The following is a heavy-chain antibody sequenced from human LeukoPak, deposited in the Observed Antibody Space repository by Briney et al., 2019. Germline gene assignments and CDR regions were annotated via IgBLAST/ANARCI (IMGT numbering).Heavy chain of an antibody. CDR1: GFTFSSYG. Sequence: GGSLRLSCAASGFTFSSYGMHWVRQAPGKGLEWVAFIRYDGSNKYYADSVKGRFTISRDNSKNTLYLQMNSLRAEDTAVYYCANLGTPRNYDSSGYYYGDEGYWGQGTLVTVSS. J-gene: IGHJ4*02. V-gene: IGHV3-30*02. D-gene: IGHD3-22*01. CDR2: IRYDGSNK. CDR3: ANLGTPRNYDSSGYYYGDEGY.